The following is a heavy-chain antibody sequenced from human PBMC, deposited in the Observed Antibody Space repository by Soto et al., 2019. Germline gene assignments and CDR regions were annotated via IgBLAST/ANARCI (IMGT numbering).Heavy chain of an antibody. CDR2: TYYRSRWYS. J-gene: IGHJ6*02. D-gene: IGHD2-15*01. Sequence: SQTLSLTCVISGDSVSSSSVAWNWVRQSPSRGLEWLGRTYYRSRWYSDFAVSVRGRIVINADTSKNQFSLQLNSVTPEDTAVYFCARSEEDSDYYYYGLDGWGQGTTVTVSS. CDR1: GDSVSSSSVA. CDR3: ARSEEDSDYYYYGLDG. V-gene: IGHV6-1*01.